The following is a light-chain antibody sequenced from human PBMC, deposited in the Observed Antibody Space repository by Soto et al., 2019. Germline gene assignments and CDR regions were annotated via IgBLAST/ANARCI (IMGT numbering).Light chain of an antibody. J-gene: IGLJ2*01. CDR3: SSYTSSSTGVV. CDR1: SSDVGGYNY. Sequence: QSALTQPASVSGSPGQSITISCTGTSSDVGGYNYVYWYQQHPGKAPKLMIYEVSNRPSGVSNRFSGSKSGNTASLTISGLQAEDEADYYCSSYTSSSTGVVFGGGTKVTVL. CDR2: EVS. V-gene: IGLV2-14*01.